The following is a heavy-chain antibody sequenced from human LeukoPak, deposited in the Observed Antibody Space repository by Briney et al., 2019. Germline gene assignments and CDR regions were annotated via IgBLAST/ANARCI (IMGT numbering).Heavy chain of an antibody. D-gene: IGHD5-18*01. CDR3: ASQSGYSYGFPNYYYGMDV. Sequence: SVKVSCKASGGTCISYAISWVRQAPGQGLEWMGGIIPIFGTANDAQKFQGRVTITANESTSTAYMKLSSLRSEDTAVYYCASQSGYSYGFPNYYYGMDVWGQGTTVTVSS. CDR2: IIPIFGTA. CDR1: GGTCISYA. V-gene: IGHV1-69*13. J-gene: IGHJ6*02.